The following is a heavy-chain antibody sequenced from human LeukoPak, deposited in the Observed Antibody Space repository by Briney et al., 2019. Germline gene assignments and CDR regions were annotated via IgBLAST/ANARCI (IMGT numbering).Heavy chain of an antibody. D-gene: IGHD4-23*01. Sequence: SETLSLTCTVSGGSISSSSYYWGWIRQPPGKGLEWIGSIYYSGSTYYNPSLKSRVTISVDTSKNQFSLKLSSVTAADTAVYYCARCGGGNPRWFDPWGQGTLVTVSS. CDR1: GGSISSSSYY. CDR3: ARCGGGNPRWFDP. CDR2: IYYSGST. J-gene: IGHJ5*02. V-gene: IGHV4-39*07.